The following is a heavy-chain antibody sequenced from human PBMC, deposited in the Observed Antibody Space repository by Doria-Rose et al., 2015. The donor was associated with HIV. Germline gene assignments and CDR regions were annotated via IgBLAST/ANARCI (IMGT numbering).Heavy chain of an antibody. J-gene: IGHJ4*02. Sequence: QVTLKESGPVLVKPTETLTLTCTVSGVSLSSPGMGVSWIRQPPGKALEWFANIFSDDERSYNTTLKSRVTISRGTSKSQVVLTMTDMDPVDTATYYCARIKSSRWYHKYYFDFWGQGTLVIVSA. V-gene: IGHV2-26*01. D-gene: IGHD6-13*01. CDR1: GVSLSSPGMG. CDR3: ARIKSSRWYHKYYFDF. CDR2: IFSDDER.